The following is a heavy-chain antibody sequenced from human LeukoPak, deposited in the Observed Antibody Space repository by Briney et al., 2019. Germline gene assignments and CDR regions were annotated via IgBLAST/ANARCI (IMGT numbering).Heavy chain of an antibody. D-gene: IGHD3-3*01. CDR3: ARESRVLIGDGYYLDS. CDR2: LYIGRET. V-gene: IGHV4-4*07. J-gene: IGHJ4*02. CDR1: DVSISNYY. Sequence: SETLSLTCTVSDVSISNYYWTWIRQPAGKGLEWIGRLYIGRETDYNPSLKSRVTMSVDTSNSQFSLRLPSVTAADTATYYCARESRVLIGDGYYLDSWGPGTLITVSS.